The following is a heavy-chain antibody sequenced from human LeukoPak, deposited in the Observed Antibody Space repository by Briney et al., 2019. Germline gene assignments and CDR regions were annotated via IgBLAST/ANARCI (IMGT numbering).Heavy chain of an antibody. CDR1: GFTFSSYE. Sequence: GGSLRLSCAASGFTFSSYEMNWVRQAPGKGLERVSYISNSGSSIYYADSVKGRFTTSRDNAKSSLYLQMNSLRAEDTAVYYCGRGHWGLDYWGQGALVTVSS. CDR3: GRGHWGLDY. CDR2: ISNSGSSI. J-gene: IGHJ4*02. D-gene: IGHD7-27*01. V-gene: IGHV3-48*03.